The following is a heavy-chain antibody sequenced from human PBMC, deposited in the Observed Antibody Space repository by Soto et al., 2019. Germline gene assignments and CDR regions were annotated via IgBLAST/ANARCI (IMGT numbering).Heavy chain of an antibody. J-gene: IGHJ6*02. D-gene: IGHD6-13*01. V-gene: IGHV4-39*07. Sequence: SETLSLTCAVSGASISGSYYYWAWLRQSPGKGPEWIGSVFYTGFTSYNPSLESRVSVSVDTSKNQFSLKLSSVTAADTAVYYCARRVNYYYGMDVWGQGTTVTVSS. CDR2: VFYTGFT. CDR1: GASISGSYYY. CDR3: ARRVNYYYGMDV.